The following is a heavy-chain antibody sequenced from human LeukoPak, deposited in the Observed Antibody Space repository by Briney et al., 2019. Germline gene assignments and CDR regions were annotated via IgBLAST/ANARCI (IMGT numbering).Heavy chain of an antibody. V-gene: IGHV4-59*01. J-gene: IGHJ3*02. CDR2: IYYSGST. CDR1: GGSISSYY. D-gene: IGHD3-10*01. CDR3: ARVRTYGSGSLIIRRAFDI. Sequence: PSETLSLTCTVSGGSISSYYWSWIRQPPGKGLEWIGYIYYSGSTNYNPSLKSRVTISVDTSKNQFSLKLSSVTAADTAVYYCARVRTYGSGSLIIRRAFDIWGQGTMVTVSS.